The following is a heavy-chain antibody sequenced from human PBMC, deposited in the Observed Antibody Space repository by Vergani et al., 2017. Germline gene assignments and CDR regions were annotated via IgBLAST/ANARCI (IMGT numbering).Heavy chain of an antibody. D-gene: IGHD2-2*01. CDR2: IIPIFGTA. Sequence: QVQLVQSGAEVKKPGSSVKVSCKASGGTFSSYAISWVRQAPGQGLEWMGGIIPIFGTANYAQKFQGRVTITADESTSTAYMELSSLRSEDTAVYYCARAGTDCSXTSCRGNYYYYMDVWGKGTTVTVSS. J-gene: IGHJ6*03. CDR3: ARAGTDCSXTSCRGNYYYYMDV. V-gene: IGHV1-69*01. CDR1: GGTFSSYA.